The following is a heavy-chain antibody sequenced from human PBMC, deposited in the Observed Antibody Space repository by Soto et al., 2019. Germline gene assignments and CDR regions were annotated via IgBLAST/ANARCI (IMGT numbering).Heavy chain of an antibody. J-gene: IGHJ4*02. Sequence: QLQLQESGPGLVKPSETLSLTCTVSGGSISSSSYYWGWIRQPPGKGLEWIGSIYYSGSTYYNPSLKSRVTISVDTSKNQFSLKLSSVTAADTAVYYCARRDVGNSPSHYFDYWGQGTLVTVSS. CDR1: GGSISSSSYY. CDR3: ARRDVGNSPSHYFDY. D-gene: IGHD4-4*01. CDR2: IYYSGST. V-gene: IGHV4-39*01.